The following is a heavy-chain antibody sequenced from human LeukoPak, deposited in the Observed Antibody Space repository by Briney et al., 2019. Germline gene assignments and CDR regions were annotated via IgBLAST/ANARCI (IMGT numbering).Heavy chain of an antibody. J-gene: IGHJ6*03. V-gene: IGHV4-4*07. D-gene: IGHD6-6*01. CDR2: ISTSGST. Sequence: SETLSLTCTVSGGSIRNYYWSWIRQPAGKGLERIGRISTSGSTNYNPSLKSRVTMSVDTSKNQFSLRLSSVTAADTAVYYCARVSSAARPPFTFYYMDVWGKGTTVTVSS. CDR1: GGSIRNYY. CDR3: ARVSSAARPPFTFYYMDV.